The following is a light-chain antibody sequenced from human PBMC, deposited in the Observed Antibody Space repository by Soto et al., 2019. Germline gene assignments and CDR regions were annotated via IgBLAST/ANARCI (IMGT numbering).Light chain of an antibody. CDR3: QQSYSTLTWT. CDR1: QSISSY. CDR2: AAS. Sequence: DIQMTQSPSSLSASVGDRVTITCRASQSISSYLNWYQQKPGKAPKLLIYAASSLQSVVPSSFSGSGSGTDFTLTISSLQPEDFATYYCQQSYSTLTWTFGQGTKVEIK. V-gene: IGKV1-39*01. J-gene: IGKJ1*01.